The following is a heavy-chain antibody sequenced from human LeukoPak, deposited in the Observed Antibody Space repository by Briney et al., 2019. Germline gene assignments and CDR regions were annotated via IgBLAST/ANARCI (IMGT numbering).Heavy chain of an antibody. J-gene: IGHJ4*02. V-gene: IGHV3-33*06. Sequence: GGSLRLSCAASGFTFSSYGMHWVRQAPGKGLEWVAVIWYDGSNKYYADSVKGRFTISRDNSKNTLYLQMNSLSAEDTAVYYCANSSPALPGYGGRGTLVTVSP. CDR2: IWYDGSNK. CDR1: GFTFSSYG. CDR3: ANSSPALPGY. D-gene: IGHD6-6*01.